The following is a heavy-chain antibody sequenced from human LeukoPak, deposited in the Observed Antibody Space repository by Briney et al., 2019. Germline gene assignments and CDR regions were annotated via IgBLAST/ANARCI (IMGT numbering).Heavy chain of an antibody. D-gene: IGHD2-2*01. CDR1: GFTFSSYG. CDR3: ARRVVPAIYGMDV. V-gene: IGHV3-33*01. J-gene: IGHJ6*02. Sequence: PGGSLRLSCAASGFTFSSYGMHWVRQAPGKGLEWVAVIWYDGSNKYCADSVKGRFTISRDNSKNTLYLQMNSLRAEDTAVYYCARRVVPAIYGMDVWGQGTTVTVSS. CDR2: IWYDGSNK.